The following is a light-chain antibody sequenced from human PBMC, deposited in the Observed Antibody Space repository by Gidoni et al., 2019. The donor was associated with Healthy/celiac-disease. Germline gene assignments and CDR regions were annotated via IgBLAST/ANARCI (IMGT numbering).Light chain of an antibody. CDR3: QQYNNWPRT. CDR1: QSVSSN. V-gene: IGKV3-15*01. J-gene: IGKJ1*01. CDR2: GAS. Sequence: EIVMPQSPATQSVSPGERATLSCRASQSVSSNLAWYQQKPGQAPRLLIYGASTRATGIPARFSGSGSGTEFTLTISSLQSEDFAVYYCQQYNNWPRTFGQGTKVEIK.